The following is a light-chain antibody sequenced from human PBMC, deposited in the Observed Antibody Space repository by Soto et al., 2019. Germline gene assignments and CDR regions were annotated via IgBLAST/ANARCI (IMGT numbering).Light chain of an antibody. CDR3: QQYNNWPTVT. V-gene: IGKV3-15*01. J-gene: IGKJ5*01. CDR1: QSVSSN. Sequence: EIVMTQSPATLSVSPGERATLSCRSSQSVSSNLAWFQQKPGQPPRLLIYGASTRATGIPARFSGSGSGTEFTLTISSLQSEDFAVYYGQQYNNWPTVTVGQGTRLEIK. CDR2: GAS.